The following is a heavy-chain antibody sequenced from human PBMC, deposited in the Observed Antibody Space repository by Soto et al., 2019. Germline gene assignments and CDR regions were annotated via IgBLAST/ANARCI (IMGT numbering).Heavy chain of an antibody. Sequence: PGGSLRLSCAASGFTFSDYYMSWIRQAPGKGLEWVSYISSSGSTIYYADSVKGRFTISRDNAKNSLYLQMDSLRAEDTAVYYCAREHLQDRLRFLEWLPLQLDYYYGMDVWGQGTTVTVSS. D-gene: IGHD3-3*01. CDR3: AREHLQDRLRFLEWLPLQLDYYYGMDV. J-gene: IGHJ6*02. V-gene: IGHV3-11*01. CDR1: GFTFSDYY. CDR2: ISSSGSTI.